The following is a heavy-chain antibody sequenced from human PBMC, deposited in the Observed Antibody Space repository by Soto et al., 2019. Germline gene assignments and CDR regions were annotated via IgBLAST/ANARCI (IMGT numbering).Heavy chain of an antibody. CDR2: ISDDGDSK. CDR1: RFSLSHSA. CDR3: AKSLSTAVNYGLDV. J-gene: IGHJ6*02. V-gene: IGHV3-23*01. D-gene: IGHD2-2*01. Sequence: PGGSLRLSCLPSRFSLSHSAITSVRQAPGRRLESVSSISDDGDSKYYAEYVQGGFNISRENSKNAVFLQMSSLGAEDTAVYYCAKSLSTAVNYGLDVWGQGPSVTVS.